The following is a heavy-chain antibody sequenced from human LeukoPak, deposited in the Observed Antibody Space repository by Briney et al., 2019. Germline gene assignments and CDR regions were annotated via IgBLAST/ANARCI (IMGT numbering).Heavy chain of an antibody. V-gene: IGHV3-21*01. CDR2: ISSSSIYI. CDR1: GFTFSSYS. J-gene: IGHJ5*02. D-gene: IGHD6-6*01. CDR3: ARDSIS. Sequence: GGCLRLSWAASGFTFSSYSINWVRQAPGKGLEWVSSISSSSIYIYYADSVKGRFTISRDNAKNSLYLQMNSLRAEDTAVYYCARDSISWGQGTLVTVSS.